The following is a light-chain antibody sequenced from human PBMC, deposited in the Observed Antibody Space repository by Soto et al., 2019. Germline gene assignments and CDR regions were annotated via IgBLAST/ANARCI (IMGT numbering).Light chain of an antibody. Sequence: EILLPQSPATLYLSPGESATLSCRASPSVTNYLAWYQQKPGQPPRLLIYGAFNRAAGIPARFSGSGSGTDFTLTISSLEPEDSAVYYCQQRNIWPPVTFGQGTRLEIK. V-gene: IGKV3-11*01. J-gene: IGKJ5*01. CDR2: GAF. CDR1: PSVTNY. CDR3: QQRNIWPPVT.